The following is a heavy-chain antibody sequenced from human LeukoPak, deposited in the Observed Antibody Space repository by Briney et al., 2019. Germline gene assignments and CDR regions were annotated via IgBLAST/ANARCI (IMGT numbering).Heavy chain of an antibody. CDR1: GGSISSGDYY. D-gene: IGHD6-13*01. V-gene: IGHV4-30-4*08. Sequence: SETLSLTCTVSGGSISSGDYYWSWIRQPPGKGLEWIGYIYYSGSTYYNPSLKSRVTMSVDTSKNQFSLKLSSVTAADTAVYYCARLRRIIAAASSGWFDPWGQGTLVTVSS. CDR2: IYYSGST. J-gene: IGHJ5*02. CDR3: ARLRRIIAAASSGWFDP.